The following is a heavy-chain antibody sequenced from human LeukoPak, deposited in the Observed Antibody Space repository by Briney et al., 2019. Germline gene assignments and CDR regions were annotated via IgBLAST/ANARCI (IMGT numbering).Heavy chain of an antibody. Sequence: GRSLRLSCAASGFTFSSYGMHWVRQVPGKGLEWVAVISYDGSNKYYADSVKGRFTISRDNSKNTLYLQMNSLRAEDTAVYYCAKVDLRYFDWLPNDYWGQGTLVTVSS. CDR2: ISYDGSNK. D-gene: IGHD3-9*01. V-gene: IGHV3-30*18. J-gene: IGHJ4*02. CDR3: AKVDLRYFDWLPNDY. CDR1: GFTFSSYG.